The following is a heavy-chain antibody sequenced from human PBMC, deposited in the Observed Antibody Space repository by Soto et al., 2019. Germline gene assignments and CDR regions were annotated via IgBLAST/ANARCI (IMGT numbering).Heavy chain of an antibody. J-gene: IGHJ4*02. CDR2: ITAIGDST. CDR3: GKAKNSWNSAGDY. V-gene: IGHV3-23*01. Sequence: EVQLLESGGGLIQPGGSLRLSCAASGFTFSSYAMTWVRQPPGKGLEWVALITAIGDSTYYGDSVKGRFTIARDNSKNTLYLQMNSLRGEDTAVYYCGKAKNSWNSAGDYWGQGTLVTVSS. D-gene: IGHD1-7*01. CDR1: GFTFSSYA.